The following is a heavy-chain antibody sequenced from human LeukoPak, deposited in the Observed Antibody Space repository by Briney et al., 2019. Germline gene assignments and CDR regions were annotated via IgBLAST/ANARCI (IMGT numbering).Heavy chain of an antibody. CDR2: IHYSWSN. CDR1: GRPLSRYY. D-gene: IGHD3-3*01. Sequence: PSVTLALPRSVWGRPLSRYYRRGAPQPSGKGLECVGDIHYSWSNNYNPSLQSRVHISVDTSKNQFSLKLSSVTAADTAVYYCAGGVVIIPDVWGQGTTVTVSS. CDR3: AGGVVIIPDV. V-gene: IGHV4-59*01. J-gene: IGHJ6*02.